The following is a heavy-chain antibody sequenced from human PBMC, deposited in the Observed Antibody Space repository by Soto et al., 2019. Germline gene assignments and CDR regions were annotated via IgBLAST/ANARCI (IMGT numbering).Heavy chain of an antibody. CDR1: GYIFTSYG. D-gene: IGHD3-10*01. J-gene: IGHJ4*02. CDR3: ARDDEHGSYCDLGY. V-gene: IGHV1-18*01. CDR2: ITTDKGKT. Sequence: ASVKVSCKTSGYIFTSYGISWVRQAPGQGLEWMGWITTDKGKTTYAQKFQGRVTMTTDTSTSTAYMEMRSLRTEDTAVYYCARDDEHGSYCDLGYWGQGTLVTVSS.